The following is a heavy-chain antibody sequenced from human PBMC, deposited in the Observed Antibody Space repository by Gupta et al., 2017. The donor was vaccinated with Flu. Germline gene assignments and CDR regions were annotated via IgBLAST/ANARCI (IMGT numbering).Heavy chain of an antibody. J-gene: IGHJ4*02. CDR2: IKSKTDGGTT. CDR3: TTTAYSSGLYFDY. CDR1: GFTFRNAW. V-gene: IGHV3-15*01. D-gene: IGHD6-19*01. Sequence: EVQLVASGGGLVKSGGSLRLSCAASGFTFRNAWMSWVRQAPGKGREWVGRIKSKTDGGTTDYAAPVKGRFTISRDDSKTTLYLQMNSLKTEDTAVYYCTTTAYSSGLYFDYWGQGTLVTVSS.